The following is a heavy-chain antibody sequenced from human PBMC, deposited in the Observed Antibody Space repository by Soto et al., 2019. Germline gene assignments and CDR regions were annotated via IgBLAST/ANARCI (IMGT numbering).Heavy chain of an antibody. D-gene: IGHD5-12*01. Sequence: GGSLRLSCAASGFTFDDYAMHWVRQAPGKGLEWVSGISWNSGSIGYADSVKGRFTISRDNAKNSLYLQMNSLRAEDTALYYCAKDNRGGGYDGFDYWGQGTLVTVSS. CDR1: GFTFDDYA. V-gene: IGHV3-9*01. CDR3: AKDNRGGGYDGFDY. J-gene: IGHJ4*02. CDR2: ISWNSGSI.